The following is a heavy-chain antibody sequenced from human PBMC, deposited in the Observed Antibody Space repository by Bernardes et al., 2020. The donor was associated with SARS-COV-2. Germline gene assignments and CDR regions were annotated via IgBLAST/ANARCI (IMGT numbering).Heavy chain of an antibody. V-gene: IGHV3-30*03. J-gene: IGHJ4*02. D-gene: IGHD1-26*01. Sequence: GGSLRLSCAASGFTFNNYGMHWVRQAPGKGLEWVAFISYEGSKKYYLDSLKGRFTISRDSSKNTLYLQMNSLRAEDTAVYYCASFGGSYYPSGEFDYWGQGTLVTVSS. CDR3: ASFGGSYYPSGEFDY. CDR2: ISYEGSKK. CDR1: GFTFNNYG.